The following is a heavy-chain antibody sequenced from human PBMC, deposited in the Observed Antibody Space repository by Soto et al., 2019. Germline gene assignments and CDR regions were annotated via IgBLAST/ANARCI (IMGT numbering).Heavy chain of an antibody. CDR2: VAAYDGGT. V-gene: IGHV1-18*01. CDR3: VANRGAARSPRD. CDR1: GKTFINYA. J-gene: IGHJ4*02. Sequence: QLVQSGTEVKKPGASVKVSCKSSGKTFINYAFSWVRQARGEGLEYMGMVAAYDGGTCYTQKFLGRVSMTTDTSATSAYMELRSLRFDDTAVYYCVANRGAARSPRDWGQGTLVIVSS. D-gene: IGHD6-25*01.